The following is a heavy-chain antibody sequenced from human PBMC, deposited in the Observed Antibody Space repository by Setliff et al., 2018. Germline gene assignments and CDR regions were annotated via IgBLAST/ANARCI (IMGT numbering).Heavy chain of an antibody. V-gene: IGHV4-61*02. Sequence: SETLSLTCTVSGDSISNDTYYWSWIRQPAGKGLEWIGRVYTSGSTNYNPSLNSRVTISLDTSKNQFSLKLIPVTAADTAVYYCARVAGSGYLDRCFDPWGQGTLVTVS. CDR1: GDSISNDTYY. CDR2: VYTSGST. CDR3: ARVAGSGYLDRCFDP. J-gene: IGHJ5*02. D-gene: IGHD3-22*01.